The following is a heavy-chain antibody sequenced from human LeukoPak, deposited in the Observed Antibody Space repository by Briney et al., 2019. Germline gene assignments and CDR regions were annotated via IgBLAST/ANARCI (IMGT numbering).Heavy chain of an antibody. CDR2: IYYSGST. CDR3: ARVSYNWNYHYYNGMDV. CDR1: GGSISSGGYY. Sequence: KTSETLSLTCTVSGGSISSGGYYWSWIRQHPGKGLEWIGYIYYSGSTYYNPSLKSRVTISVDTSKNQFSLKLSSVTAADTAVYYCARVSYNWNYHYYNGMDVWGQGTTVTVSS. J-gene: IGHJ6*02. V-gene: IGHV4-31*03. D-gene: IGHD1-20*01.